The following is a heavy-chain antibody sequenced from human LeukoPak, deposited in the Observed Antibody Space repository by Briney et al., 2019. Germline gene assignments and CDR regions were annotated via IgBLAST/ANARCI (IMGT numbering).Heavy chain of an antibody. D-gene: IGHD2-2*01. CDR3: ARDKPRSGYCSSTSCYGGYYYYYYMDV. V-gene: IGHV4-4*07. Sequence: KPSETLSLTCTVSGGSISSYYWSWIRQPAGKGLEWIGRIYTSGSTNYNPSLKSRVTMSVDTSKNQFSLKLSSVTAADTAVYYCARDKPRSGYCSSTSCYGGYYYYYYMDVWGKGTTVTVSS. J-gene: IGHJ6*03. CDR1: GGSISSYY. CDR2: IYTSGST.